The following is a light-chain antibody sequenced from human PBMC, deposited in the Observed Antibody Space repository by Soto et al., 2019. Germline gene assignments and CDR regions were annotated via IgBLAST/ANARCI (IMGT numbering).Light chain of an antibody. CDR3: QQSYSTPLT. V-gene: IGKV1-39*01. CDR1: HNINNY. CDR2: AAA. J-gene: IGKJ4*01. Sequence: DIQMTQSPSSLSASVGVRVTMTCWASHNINNYLNWYQQKPGKAPKLLIFAAANLETGIPSRFSGSGSGTDFTLTISSLQPEDFATYYCQQSYSTPLTFGGGTKVDI.